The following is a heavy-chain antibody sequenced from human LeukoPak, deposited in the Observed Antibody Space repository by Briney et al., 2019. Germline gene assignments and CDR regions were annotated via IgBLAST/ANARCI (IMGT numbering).Heavy chain of an antibody. CDR2: IQFDGTIK. Sequence: GGSLRLSCAAYGLTFSTPGMHWVRQPPGKGLEGLAFIQFDGTIKLYADYVKDRFTISRDNSKNTLYLQMNSLRGEDTGVYYCTKEGTRCCQDDYWGQGTQVSVPS. CDR1: GLTFSTPG. J-gene: IGHJ4*02. D-gene: IGHD2-2*01. V-gene: IGHV3-30*02. CDR3: TKEGTRCCQDDY.